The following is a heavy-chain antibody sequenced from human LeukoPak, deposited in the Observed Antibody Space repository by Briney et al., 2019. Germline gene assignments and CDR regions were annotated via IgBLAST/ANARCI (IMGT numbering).Heavy chain of an antibody. CDR3: ARWFGKTLAGVY. D-gene: IGHD3-10*01. J-gene: IGHJ4*02. CDR1: GGSITSSAYY. V-gene: IGHV4-39*01. CDR2: IYYTRST. Sequence: PSETLSLTCTVSGGSITSSAYYWGWIRQPPGKGLEWIGTIYYTRSTYYNPSLKSRVTISVDTSKNQFSLKLSSVTATDTAVYYCARWFGKTLAGVYWGEGTLVTVSS.